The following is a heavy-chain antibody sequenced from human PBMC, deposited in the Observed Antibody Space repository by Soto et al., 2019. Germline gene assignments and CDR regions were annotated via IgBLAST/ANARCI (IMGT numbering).Heavy chain of an antibody. V-gene: IGHV3-30*18. Sequence: GGSLRLCCVASGFTFSNYGMHWVRQAPGKGLEWVAVISDDGSNKYYADSVKGRFTISRDNSKNTLYLQVNSLSAEDTAVYYCAKASSVAALDYWGQGTLVTSPQ. CDR3: AKASSVAALDY. D-gene: IGHD6-25*01. J-gene: IGHJ4*02. CDR1: GFTFSNYG. CDR2: ISDDGSNK.